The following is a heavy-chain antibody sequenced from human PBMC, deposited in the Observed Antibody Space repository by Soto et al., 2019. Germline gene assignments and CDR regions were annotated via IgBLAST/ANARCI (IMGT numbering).Heavy chain of an antibody. D-gene: IGHD2-2*01. J-gene: IGHJ5*02. Sequence: SVKVSCKASGGTFSSYAISWVRQAPGQGLEWMGGIIPIFGTANYAQKFQGRVTITADESTSTAYMELSSLRSEDTAVYYCARTARYCSSTSCYVPWFDPWGQGTLVTVSS. CDR3: ARTARYCSSTSCYVPWFDP. V-gene: IGHV1-69*13. CDR1: GGTFSSYA. CDR2: IIPIFGTA.